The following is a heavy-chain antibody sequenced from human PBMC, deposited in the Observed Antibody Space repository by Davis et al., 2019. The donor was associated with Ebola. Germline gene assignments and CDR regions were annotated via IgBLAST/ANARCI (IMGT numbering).Heavy chain of an antibody. J-gene: IGHJ1*01. CDR1: GYTFTRYG. V-gene: IGHV1-18*01. CDR3: AREAEVDGSIFFLH. Sequence: AASVKVSCKASGYTFTRYGISWLRQAPGQGLEWMGWISAYYGTTNYAQSLQGRVTMTRDTSTSTAHMELRGLRSDDTAVYYCAREAEVDGSIFFLHWGQGTLVTVSS. D-gene: IGHD3-10*01. CDR2: ISAYYGTT.